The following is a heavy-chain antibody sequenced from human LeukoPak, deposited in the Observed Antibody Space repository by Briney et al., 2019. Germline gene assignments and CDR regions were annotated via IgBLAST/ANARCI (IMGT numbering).Heavy chain of an antibody. CDR1: GGSTSSDNYY. Sequence: SETLSLTCTVSGGSTSSDNYYWGWIRQPPGKGLEWIGSIYYSGRSYYNPSLKSRVTISVDTSKSQFSLKLSSVTAADTAVYYCATSTSGWYSDYWGQGALVTVSS. V-gene: IGHV4-39*01. D-gene: IGHD6-19*01. J-gene: IGHJ4*02. CDR3: ATSTSGWYSDY. CDR2: IYYSGRS.